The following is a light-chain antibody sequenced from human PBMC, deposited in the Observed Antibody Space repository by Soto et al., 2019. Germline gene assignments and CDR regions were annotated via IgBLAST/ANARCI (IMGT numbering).Light chain of an antibody. Sequence: QSALTQPPFASGSPGQSVTISCTGTSSDVGGYNYVSWYQLHPSNAPTLMIYDVSKRPSGVPERFSGSKSGNTASLTVSGLQAEDEADYYCSSYAGSDNFDVGFGGGTKLT. CDR3: SSYAGSDNFDVG. V-gene: IGLV2-8*01. CDR1: SSDVGGYNY. J-gene: IGLJ2*01. CDR2: DVS.